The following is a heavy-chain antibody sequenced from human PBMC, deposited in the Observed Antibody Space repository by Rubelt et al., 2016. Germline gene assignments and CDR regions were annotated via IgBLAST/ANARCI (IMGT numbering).Heavy chain of an antibody. CDR1: GGSISSGGFY. J-gene: IGHJ4*02. V-gene: IGHV4-31*03. CDR2: IYYTGST. CDR3: ARHRTSDGFYGVLDY. Sequence: GPGLVTPSETLSLSCTVSGGSISSGGFYWSWVRQHSGKGLEWIGYIYYTGSTLYNPSLKSRVTISADTSEKQFSLRLTSVTAADTAVYYCARHRTSDGFYGVLDYWGQGTLVTVSS. D-gene: IGHD3-3*01.